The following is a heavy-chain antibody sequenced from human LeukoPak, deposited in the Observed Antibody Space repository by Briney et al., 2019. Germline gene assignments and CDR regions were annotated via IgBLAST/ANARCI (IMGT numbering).Heavy chain of an antibody. CDR1: GFPFSGYA. D-gene: IGHD3-22*01. CDR2: MSHDGTNK. CDR3: ARHRGPSLHSSGYFDY. J-gene: IGHJ4*02. Sequence: GGSLRLSCAASGFPFSGYAMHWVSQAPGKGLEWVAVMSHDGTNKYYAGSVKGRFTISRDNSKNTLYLQMDSLRTGDTAVYYCARHRGPSLHSSGYFDYWGQGTLVTVSS. V-gene: IGHV3-30-3*01.